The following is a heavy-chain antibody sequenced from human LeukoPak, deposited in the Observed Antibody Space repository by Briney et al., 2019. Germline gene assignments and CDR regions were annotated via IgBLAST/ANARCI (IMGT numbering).Heavy chain of an antibody. CDR3: ARVAYSNYVGYAYRYFDL. V-gene: IGHV4-4*07. J-gene: IGHJ2*01. CDR1: GGSISSYY. Sequence: SETLSLTCTVSGGSISSYYWSWIRQPAGKGLEWIGRIYTSGSTNYNPSLKSRVTMSVDTSKNQFSLKLSSVTAADTAVYYCARVAYSNYVGYAYRYFDLWGRGTLVTVSS. CDR2: IYTSGST. D-gene: IGHD4-11*01.